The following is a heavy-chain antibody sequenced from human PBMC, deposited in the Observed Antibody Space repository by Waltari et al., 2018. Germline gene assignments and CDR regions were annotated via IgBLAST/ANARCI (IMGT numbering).Heavy chain of an antibody. Sequence: QVQLQESAPGLVKPSETLSLTCAVSGYSISSGYDWGWIRQPPGKGLVWIGSIYHSWSTYYNPSVKSRVTISVDTSKTQFSLKLSSVTAADTAVYYCARLLGTTVPTDYWGQGTLVTVSS. J-gene: IGHJ4*02. CDR3: ARLLGTTVPTDY. D-gene: IGHD4-17*01. CDR2: IYHSWST. V-gene: IGHV4-38-2*01. CDR1: GYSISSGYD.